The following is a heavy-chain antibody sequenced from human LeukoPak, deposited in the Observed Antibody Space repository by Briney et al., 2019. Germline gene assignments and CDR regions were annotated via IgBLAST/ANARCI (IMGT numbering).Heavy chain of an antibody. CDR2: INSDESST. Sequence: GGSLRLSCAASGFTFSSYWMHWVRQAPGKGLVWVSRINSDESSTSYADSVKGRFTISRDNAKNTLYLQMNSLRAEDTAVYYCARDPGQYYYDSSGYPPGGLDYWGQGTLVTVSS. V-gene: IGHV3-74*01. D-gene: IGHD3-22*01. J-gene: IGHJ4*02. CDR1: GFTFSSYW. CDR3: ARDPGQYYYDSSGYPPGGLDY.